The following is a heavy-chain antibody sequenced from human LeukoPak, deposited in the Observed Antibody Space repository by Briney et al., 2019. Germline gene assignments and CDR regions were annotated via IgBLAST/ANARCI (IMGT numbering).Heavy chain of an antibody. Sequence: SVKVSCKASGGTFSSYAISWVRQAPGQGLEWMGGIIPIFGTANYAQKFQGRVTITADETTSTVYMVLSSLRSEDTAVYYCARMQGYAYSDYWGQGTLVTVSS. D-gene: IGHD1-1*01. V-gene: IGHV1-69*13. CDR3: ARMQGYAYSDY. CDR2: IIPIFGTA. J-gene: IGHJ4*02. CDR1: GGTFSSYA.